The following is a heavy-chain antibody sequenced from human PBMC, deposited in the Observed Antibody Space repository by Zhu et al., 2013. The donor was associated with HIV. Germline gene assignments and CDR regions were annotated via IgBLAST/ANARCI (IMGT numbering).Heavy chain of an antibody. V-gene: IGHV3-48*03. CDR3: AREGATLDY. CDR1: GFTFRNYA. D-gene: IGHD1-26*01. Sequence: EVQLLESGGDSVQPGGSLILSCAASGFTFRNYAMSWVRQAPGKGLEWVSFISSSGKTVYYADSVKGRFTISRDNAKNSVYLQMNSLRVEDTAVYYCAREGATLDYWGQGTPVTVSS. CDR2: ISSSGKTV. J-gene: IGHJ4*02.